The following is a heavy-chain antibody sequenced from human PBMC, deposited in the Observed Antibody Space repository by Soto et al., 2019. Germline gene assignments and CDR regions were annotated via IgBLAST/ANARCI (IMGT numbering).Heavy chain of an antibody. CDR3: ARVDIVATILATHYDY. D-gene: IGHD5-12*01. Sequence: QVQLVQSGAEVKKPGASVKVSCKASGYTFTSYGISWVRQAPGQGLEWMGWISAYNGNTNYAQKLQGRVTVTTDTSTSTAYMELRSLRSDDTAVYYCARVDIVATILATHYDYWDQGTLVTVSS. CDR2: ISAYNGNT. J-gene: IGHJ4*02. CDR1: GYTFTSYG. V-gene: IGHV1-18*01.